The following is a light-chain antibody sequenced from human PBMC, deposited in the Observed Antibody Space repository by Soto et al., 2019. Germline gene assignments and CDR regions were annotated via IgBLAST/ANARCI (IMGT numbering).Light chain of an antibody. CDR2: TND. V-gene: IGLV1-44*01. Sequence: QSVLTQPPSASGTPGQRVTFSCSGSSSNIGTNTVNWYQHLPGTAPKLLIYTNDQRPSGVPDRFSGSKSGTSAFLAISGLQSEDEADYYCAAWDDSLNGVVFGGGTKLTVL. CDR1: SSNIGTNT. J-gene: IGLJ2*01. CDR3: AAWDDSLNGVV.